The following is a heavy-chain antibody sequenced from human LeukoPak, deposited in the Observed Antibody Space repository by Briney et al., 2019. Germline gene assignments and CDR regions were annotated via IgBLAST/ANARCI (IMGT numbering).Heavy chain of an antibody. CDR1: GFTFTSSA. Sequence: ASVKVSCKAPGFTFTSSAVQWVRQARGQRLEWIGWIVVGSGNTNYAQKFQERVTITRDMSTSTAYMKLSSLRSEDTAVYYCAATYEILTGLGLDWGQGTLVTVSS. V-gene: IGHV1-58*01. D-gene: IGHD3-9*01. J-gene: IGHJ4*02. CDR3: AATYEILTGLGLD. CDR2: IVVGSGNT.